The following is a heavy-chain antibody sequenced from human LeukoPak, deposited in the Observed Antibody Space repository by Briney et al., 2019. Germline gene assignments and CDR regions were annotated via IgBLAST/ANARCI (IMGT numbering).Heavy chain of an antibody. CDR1: TFTFSSYA. V-gene: IGHV3-23*01. CDR2: ISDGGDNI. CDR3: ARANYVSSRNFYGGWYPDY. J-gene: IGHJ4*02. Sequence: GGSLRLSCAASTFTFSSYAMTWFRQAPGEGLEWVAVISDGGDNIHYADSVKGRFTISRDNSQNTLHLHMNSLRAEDTAVYYCARANYVSSRNFYGGWYPDYWGQGTLVTVSS. D-gene: IGHD6-19*01.